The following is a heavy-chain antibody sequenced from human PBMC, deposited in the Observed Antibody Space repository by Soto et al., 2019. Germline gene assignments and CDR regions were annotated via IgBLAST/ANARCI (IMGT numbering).Heavy chain of an antibody. CDR1: GFTFGDYA. Sequence: SLRLSCTASGFTFGDYAMSWVRQAPGKGLESVGFIRSKAYGGTTEYAASVKGRFTISRDDSKSIAYLQMNSLKTEDTAVYYCTRDYLRYFDWFPYGMDVWGQGTTVTVSS. CDR3: TRDYLRYFDWFPYGMDV. J-gene: IGHJ6*02. D-gene: IGHD3-9*01. V-gene: IGHV3-49*04. CDR2: IRSKAYGGTT.